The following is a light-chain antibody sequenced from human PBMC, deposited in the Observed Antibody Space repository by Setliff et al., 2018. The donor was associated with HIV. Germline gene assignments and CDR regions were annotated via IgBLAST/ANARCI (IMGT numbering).Light chain of an antibody. V-gene: IGLV1-44*01. CDR2: NNN. J-gene: IGLJ1*01. CDR3: ASWDDSLNGHYV. CDR1: GSSIGSNS. Sequence: QSALTQPPSASGTPGQRVIISCSGSGSSIGSNSVNWYQQLPGAAPKLLIYNNNQRPSGVPDRFSGSKSGTSASLAIGGLQSEDGAEYFCASWDDSLNGHYVFGTGTKVTVL.